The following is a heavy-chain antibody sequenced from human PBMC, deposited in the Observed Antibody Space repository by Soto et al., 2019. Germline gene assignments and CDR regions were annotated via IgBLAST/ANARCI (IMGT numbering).Heavy chain of an antibody. CDR2: IYSGGST. D-gene: IGHD3-22*01. V-gene: IGHV3-66*01. CDR1: GFTVSSNY. J-gene: IGHJ4*02. Sequence: GGSLRLSCAASGFTVSSNYMSWVRQAPGKGLEWVSVIYSGGSTYYADSVKGRFTITRDNSKNTLYLQMNSLRAEDTAVYYCARRGAYDGSAMRGFDYWGQGTLVTVSS. CDR3: ARRGAYDGSAMRGFDY.